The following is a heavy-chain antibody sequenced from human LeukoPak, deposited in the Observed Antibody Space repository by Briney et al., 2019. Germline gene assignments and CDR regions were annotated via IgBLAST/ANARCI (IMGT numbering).Heavy chain of an antibody. CDR2: IRSNGDTA. J-gene: IGHJ4*02. CDR3: AKGQELDDGVFDS. D-gene: IGHD1-1*01. CDR1: GFTFSRIA. Sequence: GGSLRLSCAASGFTFSRIAMTWVRQAPGKGLEWVSTIRSNGDTAYNADSVRGRFAISRDNSKNALFLQMNSLRVEDTAIYYCAKGQELDDGVFDSWGQGTLVTVSS. V-gene: IGHV3-23*01.